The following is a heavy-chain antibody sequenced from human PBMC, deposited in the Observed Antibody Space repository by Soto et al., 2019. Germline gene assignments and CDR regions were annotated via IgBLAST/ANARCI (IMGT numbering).Heavy chain of an antibody. D-gene: IGHD4-4*01. CDR3: AKDYSNYDWFDP. CDR2: ISGSGGST. V-gene: IGHV3-23*01. Sequence: GGSLRLSCAASGFTFSSYAMSWFRQAPGKGLEWVSAISGSGGSTYYADSVKGRFTISRDNSKDTLYLQMNSLRAEDTAVYYCAKDYSNYDWFDPWGQGTLVTVSS. J-gene: IGHJ5*02. CDR1: GFTFSSYA.